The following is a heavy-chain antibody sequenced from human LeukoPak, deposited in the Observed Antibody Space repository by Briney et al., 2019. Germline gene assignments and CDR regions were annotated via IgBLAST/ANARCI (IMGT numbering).Heavy chain of an antibody. CDR1: GGSISSYY. Sequence: PSETLSLTSTVSGGSISSYYWSWIRQPPGKGLEWIGYIYYSGSTNYNPSLKSRVTISVDTSKNQFSLKLSSVTAADTAVYYCARGRGGRYWFDPWGQGTLVTVSS. J-gene: IGHJ5*02. CDR2: IYYSGST. D-gene: IGHD5-24*01. CDR3: ARGRGGRYWFDP. V-gene: IGHV4-59*01.